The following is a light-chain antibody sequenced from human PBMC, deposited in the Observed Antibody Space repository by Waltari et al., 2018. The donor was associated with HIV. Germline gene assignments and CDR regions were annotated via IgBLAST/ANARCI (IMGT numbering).Light chain of an antibody. CDR1: ALPKKY. J-gene: IGLJ3*02. Sequence: SYDLTQTPSVSVSPGQTARINCSRGALPKKYSSWYRQKAGQAPMLLIDKAIERPSGIPERISGSGSGTGVTLTISDVQAEDEGDYFCQSTDYDGTWVFGGGTKLTVL. CDR2: KAI. CDR3: QSTDYDGTWV. V-gene: IGLV3-25*03.